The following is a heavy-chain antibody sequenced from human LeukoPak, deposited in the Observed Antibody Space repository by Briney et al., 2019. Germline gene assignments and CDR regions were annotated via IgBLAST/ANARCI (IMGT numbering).Heavy chain of an antibody. V-gene: IGHV3-23*01. CDR2: ISGSGGST. D-gene: IGHD3-22*01. CDR1: GFTVSSNY. CDR3: AKDLGYYYDSSGYYPSSWFDP. Sequence: PGGSLRLSCAASGFTVSSNYMSWVRQAPGKGLEWVSAISGSGGSTYYADSVKGRFTISRDNSKNTLYLQMNSLRAEDTAVYYCAKDLGYYYDSSGYYPSSWFDPWGQGTLVTVSS. J-gene: IGHJ5*02.